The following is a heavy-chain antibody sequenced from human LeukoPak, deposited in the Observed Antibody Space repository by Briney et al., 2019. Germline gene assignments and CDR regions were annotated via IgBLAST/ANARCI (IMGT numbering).Heavy chain of an antibody. Sequence: GASVKVSCKASGYTFTSYDINWVRQATGQGLEWMGWMNPNSGNTGYAQKFQGRVTITRNTSISTAYMELSSLRSEDTAVYYCARGRSWLRAFDIWGQGTMVTASS. CDR3: ARGRSWLRAFDI. D-gene: IGHD5-12*01. CDR2: MNPNSGNT. J-gene: IGHJ3*02. V-gene: IGHV1-8*01. CDR1: GYTFTSYD.